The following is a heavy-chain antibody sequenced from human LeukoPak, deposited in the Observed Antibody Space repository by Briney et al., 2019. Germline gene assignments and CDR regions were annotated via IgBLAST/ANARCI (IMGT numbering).Heavy chain of an antibody. CDR2: TYTSGST. CDR3: ARDSSLSGWFDP. J-gene: IGHJ5*02. V-gene: IGHV4-61*02. CDR1: GGSISSGSYY. D-gene: IGHD3-10*01. Sequence: SETLSLTCTVSGGSISSGSYYWSWIRQPAGKGLEWVGRTYTSGSTIYNPSLESRVTISLDTSKNQFSLKLSSVTAADTAVYYCARDSSLSGWFDPRGQGTLVTVSS.